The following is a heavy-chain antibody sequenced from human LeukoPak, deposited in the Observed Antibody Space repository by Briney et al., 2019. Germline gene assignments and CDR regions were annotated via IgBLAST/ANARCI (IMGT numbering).Heavy chain of an antibody. CDR2: ISSSGST. CDR1: AGSISNYY. D-gene: IGHD3-9*01. Sequence: SETLSLTCTVSAGSISNYYWSWLRQFAGRGRVWIGRISSSGSTNYNPSLRSRVTMSVDTSTNQFSLKLSSVTAADTAVFYCARSAVDTADFDLWGQGALVTVSS. CDR3: ARSAVDTADFDL. J-gene: IGHJ4*02. V-gene: IGHV4-4*07.